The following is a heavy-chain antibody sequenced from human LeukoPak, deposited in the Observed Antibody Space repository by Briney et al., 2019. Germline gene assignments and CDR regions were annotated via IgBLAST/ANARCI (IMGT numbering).Heavy chain of an antibody. CDR2: IHRSGST. J-gene: IGHJ4*02. V-gene: IGHV4-59*12. CDR3: ARDIVGGFNPGAY. D-gene: IGHD3-16*02. CDR1: PDSPTRNF. Sequence: SETLSLTCTVSPDSPTRNFGSWVRQPPGKGLEWIGEIHRSGSTNYNPSLKSRITISIDRSKNQTALELSSVTAADTAVYYCARDIVGGFNPGAYWGQGTLVTVSS.